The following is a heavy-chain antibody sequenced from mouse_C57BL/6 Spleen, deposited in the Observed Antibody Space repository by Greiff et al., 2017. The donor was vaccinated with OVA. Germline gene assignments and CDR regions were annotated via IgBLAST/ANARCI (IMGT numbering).Heavy chain of an antibody. CDR3: AGYAIYYDGSSYYARDY. Sequence: EVQLQQSGPELVKPGASVKIPCKASGYTFTDYNMDWVKQSHGKSLEWIGDINPNNGGTIYNQKFKGKATLTVDKSSSTAYMELRSLTSEDTAVYYWAGYAIYYDGSSYYARDYWGQGTSVTVSS. CDR1: GYTFTDYN. V-gene: IGHV1-18*01. CDR2: INPNNGGT. D-gene: IGHD1-1*01. J-gene: IGHJ4*01.